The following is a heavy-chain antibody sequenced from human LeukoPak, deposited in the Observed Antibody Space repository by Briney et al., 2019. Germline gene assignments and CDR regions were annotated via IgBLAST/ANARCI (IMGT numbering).Heavy chain of an antibody. CDR2: IYSGGST. D-gene: IGHD1-26*01. CDR1: GFTISSYY. CDR3: ATSRSGY. Sequence: GGSLRLSCAASGFTISSYYMTWVRQAPGKGLEWVSVIYSGGSTYYADSVKGRVAISRDNAKNSLYLQMSSLRDEDTAVYFCATSRSGYWGQGTLVTVSS. J-gene: IGHJ4*02. V-gene: IGHV3-66*01.